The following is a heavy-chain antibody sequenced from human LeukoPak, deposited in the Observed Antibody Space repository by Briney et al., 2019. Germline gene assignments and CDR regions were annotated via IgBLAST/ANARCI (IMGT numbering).Heavy chain of an antibody. CDR3: ARQGGGFWYFDL. D-gene: IGHD6-25*01. J-gene: IGHJ2*01. Sequence: SDTLSLTCTVSGGSISSYYWIWLRQPPGKGLEWIGYIYYSWSTNYNPSLKSRVTISVDTSKNQFSLKLSSVTAADTAVYYCARQGGGFWYFDLWGRGTLVTVSS. CDR1: GGSISSYY. CDR2: IYYSWST. V-gene: IGHV4-59*08.